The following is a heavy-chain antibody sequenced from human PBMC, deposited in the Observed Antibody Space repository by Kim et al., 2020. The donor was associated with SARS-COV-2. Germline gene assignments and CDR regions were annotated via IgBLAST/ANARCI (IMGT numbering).Heavy chain of an antibody. J-gene: IGHJ4*02. V-gene: IGHV3-21*01. CDR3: APYGDYVGIG. CDR2: YI. Sequence: YIHYAHPVKCRFTISRDNAKNSLYLQMTSLRAEDTAVYYCAPYGDYVGIGWGQGTLVTVSS. D-gene: IGHD4-17*01.